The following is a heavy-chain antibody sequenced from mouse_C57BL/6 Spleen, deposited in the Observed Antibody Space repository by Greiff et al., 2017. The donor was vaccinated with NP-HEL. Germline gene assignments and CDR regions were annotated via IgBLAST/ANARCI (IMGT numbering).Heavy chain of an antibody. V-gene: IGHV5-17*01. Sequence: EVKLMESGGGLVKPGGSLKLSCAASGFTFSDYGMHWVRQAPEKGLEWVAYISSGSSTIYYADTVKGRFTISRDNAKNTLFLQMTSLRSEDTAMYYCARGLKEGFAYWGQGTLVTVSA. D-gene: IGHD2-2*01. CDR3: ARGLKEGFAY. CDR2: ISSGSSTI. J-gene: IGHJ3*01. CDR1: GFTFSDYG.